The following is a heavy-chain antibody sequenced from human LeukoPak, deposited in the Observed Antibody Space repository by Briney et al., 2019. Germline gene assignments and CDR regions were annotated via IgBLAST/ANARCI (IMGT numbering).Heavy chain of an antibody. V-gene: IGHV4-39*07. J-gene: IGHJ3*02. D-gene: IGHD3-22*01. CDR1: GFTFSSYY. Sequence: GSLRLSCAASGFTFSSYYMNWVRQAPGKGLEWIGSIYYSGSTYYNPSLKSRVTISVDTSKNQFSLKLSSVTAADTAVYYCARESSGTMIVVVRAFDIWGQGTMVTVSS. CDR3: ARESSGTMIVVVRAFDI. CDR2: IYYSGST.